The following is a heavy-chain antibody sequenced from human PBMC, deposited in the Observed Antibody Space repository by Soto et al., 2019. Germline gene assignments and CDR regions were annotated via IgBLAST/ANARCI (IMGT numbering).Heavy chain of an antibody. J-gene: IGHJ4*02. V-gene: IGHV3-30*18. D-gene: IGHD1-26*01. CDR1: GFTLSSYG. Sequence: QVQLVESGGGVVQPGRSLRLSCAAAGFTLSSYGMHWVRQAPGKGLEWVAVISDDGSKKYYADSVKGRFSISRDNPKNTLFLQMNSLRVEDTAVYYCAKVGDVYNSFFDYWGQETLVTVSS. CDR3: AKVGDVYNSFFDY. CDR2: ISDDGSKK.